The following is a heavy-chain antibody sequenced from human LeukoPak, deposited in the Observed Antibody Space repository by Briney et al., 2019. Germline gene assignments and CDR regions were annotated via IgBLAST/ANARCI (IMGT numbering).Heavy chain of an antibody. CDR1: GFTFSSYS. CDR2: ISSSSSYI. Sequence: GGSLRLSCAAFGFTFSSYSMNWVRQAPGKGLEWVSSISSSSSYIYYADSVKGRFTISRDNAKNSLYLQMNSLRAEDTAVYYCARVARSEHFDYWGQGTLVTVSS. J-gene: IGHJ4*02. V-gene: IGHV3-21*01. CDR3: ARVARSEHFDY.